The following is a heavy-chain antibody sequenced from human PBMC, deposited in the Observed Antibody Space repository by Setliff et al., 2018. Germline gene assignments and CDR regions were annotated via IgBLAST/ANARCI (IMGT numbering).Heavy chain of an antibody. V-gene: IGHV3-21*04. J-gene: IGHJ4*02. D-gene: IGHD5-12*01. CDR3: APFCSHSSYCPPPD. CDR2: ISSSGSFE. CDR1: AFTFSRYS. Sequence: GSLRLSCVASAFTFSRYSMNWVRQAPGKGLEWVSSISSSGSFEFYADSVKGRFTISRDNSENTLYLQMNSLRAADTAVYYCAPFCSHSSYCPPPDWGQGTLVTVSS.